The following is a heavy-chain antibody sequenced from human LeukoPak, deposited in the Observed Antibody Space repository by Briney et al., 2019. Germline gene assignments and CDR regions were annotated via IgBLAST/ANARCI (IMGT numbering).Heavy chain of an antibody. CDR3: ANMLD. CDR1: GFTFSDHY. Sequence: PGGSLRLSCAASGFTFSDHYMDWVRQAPGKGLEWVGRTRNKANSYTTEYAASVKGRFTISRDDSKNSLCLQMNSLKTEDTAVYYCANMLDWGQGTLVTVSS. V-gene: IGHV3-72*01. D-gene: IGHD2-8*01. J-gene: IGHJ4*02. CDR2: TRNKANSYTT.